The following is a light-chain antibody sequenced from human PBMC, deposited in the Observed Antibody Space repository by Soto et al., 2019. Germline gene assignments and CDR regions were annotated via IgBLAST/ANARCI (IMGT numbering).Light chain of an antibody. Sequence: ETVLTQSPGTLSLSPGERATLSCRASQSVSSSYLAWYQQKPGQAPRLLIYGASSRATGIPARFSGSGSGTDFTLTISRLEPEDFAVYYCQQYGSLFGPGTKVDIK. V-gene: IGKV3-20*01. CDR2: GAS. CDR1: QSVSSSY. CDR3: QQYGSL. J-gene: IGKJ3*01.